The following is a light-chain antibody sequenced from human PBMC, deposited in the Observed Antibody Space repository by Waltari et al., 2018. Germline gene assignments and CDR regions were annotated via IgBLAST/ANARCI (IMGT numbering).Light chain of an antibody. CDR2: SAS. CDR1: HTIDNY. CDR3: QQSYSRPLFT. Sequence: DIHMTQSPSSLSASIGDRINITCRASHTIDNYLNWYRQRPGKAPDLLISSASTLQSGVPSRFSGSGCGTDFTLSIDTLQPEDFATYFCQQSYSRPLFTFGPGTKVYL. V-gene: IGKV1-39*01. J-gene: IGKJ3*01.